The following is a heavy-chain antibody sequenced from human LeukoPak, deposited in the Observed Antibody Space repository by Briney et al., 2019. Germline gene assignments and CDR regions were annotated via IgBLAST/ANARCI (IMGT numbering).Heavy chain of an antibody. V-gene: IGHV4-30-2*01. J-gene: IGHJ4*02. D-gene: IGHD1-26*01. CDR2: IYHSGST. CDR1: GGSISSGGYS. CDR3: ARGAPWDPPDY. Sequence: PSETLSLTCAVSGGSISSGGYSWSWIRQPPGKGLEWIGYIYHSGSTNYNPSLKSRVTISVDRSKNQFSLKLSSVTAADTAVYYCARGAPWDPPDYWGQGTLVTVSS.